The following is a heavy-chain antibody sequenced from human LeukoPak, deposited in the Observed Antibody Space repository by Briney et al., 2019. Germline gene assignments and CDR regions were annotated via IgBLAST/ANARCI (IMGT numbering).Heavy chain of an antibody. CDR1: GYSFTGSW. CDR3: ARLGWDTNWFDP. J-gene: IGHJ5*02. CDR2: IYPGDSDT. Sequence: GESLKISCRGSGYSFTGSWIGLVRQMPGKGLEWMGIIYPGDSDTRYSPSFQGQVTISADKSISAAYLQWSSLKASDTAMYYCARLGWDTNWFDPWGQGTLVTVSS. V-gene: IGHV5-51*01. D-gene: IGHD1-26*01.